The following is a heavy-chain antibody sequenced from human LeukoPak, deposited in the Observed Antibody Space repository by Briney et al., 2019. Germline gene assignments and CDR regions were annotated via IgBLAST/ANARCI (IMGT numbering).Heavy chain of an antibody. Sequence: GESLKISCKGSGYSFNNSWIGWVRQMPGKGLEWMGIINPGDSDTRYSPSFQGQVTISADKSIRAPYLQWGSLKASDTALYYCARLHKAMLSLFYFDYWGQGTLVTVSS. CDR2: INPGDSDT. J-gene: IGHJ4*02. CDR1: GYSFNNSW. CDR3: ARLHKAMLSLFYFDY. V-gene: IGHV5-51*01. D-gene: IGHD3-10*02.